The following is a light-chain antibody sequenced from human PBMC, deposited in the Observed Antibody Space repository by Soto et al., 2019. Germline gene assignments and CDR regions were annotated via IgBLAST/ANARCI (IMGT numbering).Light chain of an antibody. CDR3: QQYGSSPVYT. J-gene: IGKJ2*01. V-gene: IGKV3-20*01. Sequence: EIVLTQSPGTLSLSPGERATLSCRASQSVSSSYLAWYQQKPGQAPRLLIYGASSRATGIPDRFSGSGSGTHLTLTISRLEPEDFAVYYCQQYGSSPVYTFGQGTKLEIK. CDR2: GAS. CDR1: QSVSSSY.